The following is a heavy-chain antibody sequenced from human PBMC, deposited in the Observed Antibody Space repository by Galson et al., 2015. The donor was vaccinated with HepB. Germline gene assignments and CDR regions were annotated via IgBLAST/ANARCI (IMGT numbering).Heavy chain of an antibody. CDR1: GFTFSSYS. Sequence: SLRLSCAASGFTFSSYSMNWVRQAPGKGLEWVSYISSSSSTIYYADSVKGRFTISRDNAKNSLYLQMNSLRAEDTAVYYCARDLTMIVVAPPLGYWGQGTLVTVSS. V-gene: IGHV3-48*01. J-gene: IGHJ4*02. CDR3: ARDLTMIVVAPPLGY. D-gene: IGHD3-22*01. CDR2: ISSSSSTI.